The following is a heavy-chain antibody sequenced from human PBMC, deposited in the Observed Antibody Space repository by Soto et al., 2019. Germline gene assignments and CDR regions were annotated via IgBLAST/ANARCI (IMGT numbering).Heavy chain of an antibody. CDR1: GGTFSSYA. J-gene: IGHJ6*02. D-gene: IGHD1-7*01. Sequence: QVQLVQSGAEVKKPGSSVKVSCKASGGTFSSYAISWVRQAPGQGLEWMGGILPIFGTANYAQKFQGRVTITADKSTSTAYMELGSLRSEDTAVYYCARVNRVTYNWNYYSSYYCGMDVWGQGTTVTVSS. V-gene: IGHV1-69*06. CDR3: ARVNRVTYNWNYYSSYYCGMDV. CDR2: ILPIFGTA.